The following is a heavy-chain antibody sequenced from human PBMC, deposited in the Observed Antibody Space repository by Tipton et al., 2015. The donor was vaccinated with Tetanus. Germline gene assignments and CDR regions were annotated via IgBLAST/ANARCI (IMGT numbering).Heavy chain of an antibody. D-gene: IGHD2-21*01. CDR2: ILYGGNYK. V-gene: IGHV3-30*18. CDR3: AKPFDFGGDLSGWANCGAPCPGVFDI. CDR1: GFTFRTYG. J-gene: IGHJ3*02. Sequence: SLRLSCAISGFTFRTYGMHWVRKAPGKGLEWVALILYGGNYKHYDDSVKGRVTISRDDSRNVVYLQMNSLRAEDTAVYYCAKPFDFGGDLSGWANCGAPCPGVFDIWGQGTMVSVSS.